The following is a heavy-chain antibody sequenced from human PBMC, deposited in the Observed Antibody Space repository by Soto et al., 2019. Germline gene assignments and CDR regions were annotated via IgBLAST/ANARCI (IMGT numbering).Heavy chain of an antibody. CDR2: IRNDGGSM. Sequence: EVQLVQSGGGLVQPGGSLRLSCAASGFTFRSSPMSWVRQVPGKGLEWISAIRNDGGSMYYVESVKGRCTISRDNTKNTSFLRMKNMRAEDTAIYYCGRDQYTMRGLWSAFAGDWGQGVQVIVSA. CDR3: GRDQYTMRGLWSAFAGD. D-gene: IGHD3-3*01. V-gene: IGHV3-23*04. J-gene: IGHJ4*02. CDR1: GFTFRSSP.